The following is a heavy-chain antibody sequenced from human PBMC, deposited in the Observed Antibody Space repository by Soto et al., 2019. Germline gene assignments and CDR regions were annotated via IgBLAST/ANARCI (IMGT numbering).Heavy chain of an antibody. CDR1: GFTFSEAW. D-gene: IGHD3-22*01. V-gene: IGHV3-15*01. CDR2: IKSETDGGTA. Sequence: ESVGGLVKPGGSLRLSCAASGFTFSEAWMSWVRQAPGKGLEWVGRIKSETDGGTADYAAPVKGRFSISRDDSRSTVYLEMDSLQPEDTAVYYCQYYYDSSGVPRFDYWGQGTLVAVSS. CDR3: QYYYDSSGVPRFDY. J-gene: IGHJ4*02.